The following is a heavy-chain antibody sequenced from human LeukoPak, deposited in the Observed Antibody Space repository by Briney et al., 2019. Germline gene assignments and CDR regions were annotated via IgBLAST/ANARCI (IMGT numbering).Heavy chain of an antibody. J-gene: IGHJ4*02. CDR1: EYTFTSYD. V-gene: IGHV1-2*02. CDR3: ARWDGYSSSPDY. D-gene: IGHD6-13*01. CDR2: INPNSGDT. Sequence: GASVKVSCKASEYTFTSYDINWVRQAPGQGLEWMGWINPNSGDTGYAQRFQGRVTMTRDTSIRTIYMEIYMELTGLRFDDTALYYCARWDGYSSSPDYWGQGTLVTVSS.